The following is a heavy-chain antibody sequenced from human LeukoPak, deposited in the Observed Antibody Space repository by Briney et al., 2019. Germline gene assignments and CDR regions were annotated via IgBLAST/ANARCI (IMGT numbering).Heavy chain of an antibody. CDR3: ARGNDYGGNSDAFDI. J-gene: IGHJ3*02. Sequence: ASVKVSCKASGYTFTSYGISWVRQAPGQGLEWMGWISAYNGNTNYAQKLQGRVTMTTDTSTSTAYMELRSLRSDDTAVYYCARGNDYGGNSDAFDIWGQGTMVTVFS. V-gene: IGHV1-18*01. D-gene: IGHD4-23*01. CDR2: ISAYNGNT. CDR1: GYTFTSYG.